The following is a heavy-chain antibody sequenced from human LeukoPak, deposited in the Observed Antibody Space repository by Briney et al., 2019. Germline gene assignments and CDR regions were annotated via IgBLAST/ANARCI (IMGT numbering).Heavy chain of an antibody. CDR1: GFTFSNYA. J-gene: IGHJ1*01. Sequence: PGGSLRLSCAASGFTFSNYAMTWVRQAPGKGLEWLSTINSGGGSTYYADSVKGRFTISRDNSKNTLSLQMNNLRAEDTAVYYCANLYTVGATTGYFQHWGQGTLVTVSS. CDR2: INSGGGST. V-gene: IGHV3-23*01. D-gene: IGHD1-26*01. CDR3: ANLYTVGATTGYFQH.